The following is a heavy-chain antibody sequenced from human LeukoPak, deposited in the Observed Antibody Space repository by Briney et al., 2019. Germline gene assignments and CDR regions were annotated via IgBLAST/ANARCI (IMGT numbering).Heavy chain of an antibody. Sequence: GGSLRLSCAASGFTFSSYGMHWVRQAPGKGLEWVAVISYDGSNKYYADSVKGRFTISRDNSKNTLYLQMNSLRAEDTAVYYCAKDSPYGGNSGWFDPWGQGTLVTVSS. J-gene: IGHJ5*02. CDR3: AKDSPYGGNSGWFDP. V-gene: IGHV3-30*18. CDR2: ISYDGSNK. D-gene: IGHD4-23*01. CDR1: GFTFSSYG.